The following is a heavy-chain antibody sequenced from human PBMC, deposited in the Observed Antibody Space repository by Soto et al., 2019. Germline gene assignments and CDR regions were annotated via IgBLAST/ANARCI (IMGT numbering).Heavy chain of an antibody. CDR2: INPNSGGT. CDR3: AREAADHGGYYGMDV. Sequence: APVKVSCKSSGYTFTGYYMHWVRQAPGQGLEWMGWINPNSGGTNYAQKFQGRVTMTRDTSISTAYMELSRLRSDDTAVYYCAREAADHGGYYGMDVWGQGTTVTVS. V-gene: IGHV1-2*02. CDR1: GYTFTGYY. J-gene: IGHJ6*02. D-gene: IGHD6-25*01.